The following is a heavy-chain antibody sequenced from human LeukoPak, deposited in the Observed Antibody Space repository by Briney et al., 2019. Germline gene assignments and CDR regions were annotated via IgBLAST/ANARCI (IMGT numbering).Heavy chain of an antibody. D-gene: IGHD3-3*01. CDR3: AKVWSGSPPTDY. CDR2: ISGSGGST. CDR1: GFTFSSYA. V-gene: IGHV3-23*01. J-gene: IGHJ4*02. Sequence: PGASLRLSCAASGFTFSSYAMSWVRKAPGKGLEWVSAISGSGGSTYYADSVKGRFTISRDNSKNTLYLQMNSLRAEDTAVYYCAKVWSGSPPTDYWGQGTLVTVSS.